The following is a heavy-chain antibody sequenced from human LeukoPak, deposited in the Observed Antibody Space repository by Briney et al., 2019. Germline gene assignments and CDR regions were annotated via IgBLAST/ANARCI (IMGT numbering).Heavy chain of an antibody. CDR1: GGSFSDYY. D-gene: IGHD3-10*01. Sequence: PSETLSLTCAVYGGSFSDYYWSWIRQPPGKGLEWTGEIIHSGSTNYNPSLKSRVTISVDTSKNQFSLKLSSVTAADTAVYYCARDYYGSGSSHSPYYYYGMDVWGQGTTVTVSS. CDR2: IIHSGST. CDR3: ARDYYGSGSSHSPYYYYGMDV. V-gene: IGHV4-34*12. J-gene: IGHJ6*02.